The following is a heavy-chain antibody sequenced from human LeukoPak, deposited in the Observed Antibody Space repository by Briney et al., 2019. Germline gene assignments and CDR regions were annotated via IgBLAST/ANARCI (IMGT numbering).Heavy chain of an antibody. CDR3: ATSGGYDYVWGSHRLLC. D-gene: IGHD3-16*02. CDR2: FDPEDGET. J-gene: IGHJ4*02. Sequence: GASVKVSCKVSGYTLTELSMHWVRQAPGKGLEWMGGFDPEDGETIYAQKFQGRVTMTEDTSTDTAYMHLSSMRSEDTAVYYCATSGGYDYVWGSHRLLCWGQGSLVTVSS. V-gene: IGHV1-24*01. CDR1: GYTLTELS.